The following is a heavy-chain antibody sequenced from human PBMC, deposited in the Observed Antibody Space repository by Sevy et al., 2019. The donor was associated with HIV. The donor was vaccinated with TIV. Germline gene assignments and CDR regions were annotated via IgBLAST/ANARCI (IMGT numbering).Heavy chain of an antibody. J-gene: IGHJ4*02. CDR1: GGSMNIYY. V-gene: IGHV4-59*01. D-gene: IGHD1-20*01. CDR2: IYYSGST. CDR3: ARVGFNWNDVDY. Sequence: SETLSLTCSVSGGSMNIYYWSWIRQPLGKGLEWIGFIYYSGSTNYNPSLKIRVTISVDTSKNQFSLKLSSVTAADTAVYYCARVGFNWNDVDYWGQGTLVTVSS.